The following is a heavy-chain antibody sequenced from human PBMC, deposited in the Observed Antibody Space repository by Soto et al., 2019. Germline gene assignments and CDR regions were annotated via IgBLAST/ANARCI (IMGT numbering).Heavy chain of an antibody. CDR2: IYHSGST. D-gene: IGHD2-15*01. CDR3: ARVRLLSSYYGIDV. CDR1: GSSISSSNW. Sequence: PSETLSLTCAVSGSSISSSNWWSWVHQPPGKGLEWIGEIYHSGSTNYNPSLKSRVTISVDKSKNQFSLKLSSVTAADTAVYYCARVRLLSSYYGIDVWGQGTTVTVSS. J-gene: IGHJ6*02. V-gene: IGHV4-4*02.